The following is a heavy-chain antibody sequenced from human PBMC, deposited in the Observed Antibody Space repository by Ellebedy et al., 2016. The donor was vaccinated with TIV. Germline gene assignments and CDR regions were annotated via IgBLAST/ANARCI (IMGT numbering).Heavy chain of an antibody. CDR2: INPSGAYT. J-gene: IGHJ4*02. V-gene: IGHV1-46*01. CDR3: ARVAITTPGTDY. D-gene: IGHD6-13*01. CDR1: GYTFSSYY. Sequence: AASVKVSCKASGYTFSSYYIHWVRQAPGQGLEWMGIINPSGAYTTYAQQFQGRVTMTRDTSTSTVYMELRSLRSDDTAVYYCARVAITTPGTDYWGQGTLVTVSS.